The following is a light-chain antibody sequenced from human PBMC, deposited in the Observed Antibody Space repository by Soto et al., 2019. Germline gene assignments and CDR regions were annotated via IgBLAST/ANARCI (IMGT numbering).Light chain of an antibody. J-gene: IGLJ3*02. V-gene: IGLV2-14*01. CDR1: SSDVGGYNC. Sequence: QSVLTQPASVSGSPGQSITISCTGTSSDVGGYNCVSWYQQHPGKAPKLMIYEVSNRPSGVSNRFSGSKSGNTASLTISGLQAEDEADYYCSSYTSSSTSTVFGGGTQLTVL. CDR3: SSYTSSSTSTV. CDR2: EVS.